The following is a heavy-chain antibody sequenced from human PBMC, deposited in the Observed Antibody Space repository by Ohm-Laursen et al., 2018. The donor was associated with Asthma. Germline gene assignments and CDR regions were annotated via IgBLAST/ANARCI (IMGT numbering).Heavy chain of an antibody. CDR1: GDSINSDDYY. CDR2: IFYNGST. J-gene: IGHJ6*02. V-gene: IGHV4-30-4*01. CDR3: VRDGGGYGVSYYYYGMDV. D-gene: IGHD5-12*01. Sequence: TLSLTWPVSGDSINSDDYYWSWVRQPPGKGLEWIGFIFYNGSTSYNPSLRSRVAISIDTSKNQFSLKVTSVIAADTAVYFCVRDGGGYGVSYYYYGMDVWGQGTTVSVSS.